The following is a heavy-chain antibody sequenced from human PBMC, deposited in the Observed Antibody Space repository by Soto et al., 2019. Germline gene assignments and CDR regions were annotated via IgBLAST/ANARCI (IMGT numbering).Heavy chain of an antibody. Sequence: QVQLVESGGGVVQPGRSLRLSCAASGFIFSNYGMHWVRQAPGKGLEWVAVISYEGSNKYYADSVKGRFTISRDNSKNTLYLELSSLRPEDNDVYYCAKDNKLERRTSAFDFWGHCTLVNVS. J-gene: IGHJ4*01. CDR1: GFIFSNYG. V-gene: IGHV3-30*18. D-gene: IGHD1-1*01. CDR2: ISYEGSNK. CDR3: AKDNKLERRTSAFDF.